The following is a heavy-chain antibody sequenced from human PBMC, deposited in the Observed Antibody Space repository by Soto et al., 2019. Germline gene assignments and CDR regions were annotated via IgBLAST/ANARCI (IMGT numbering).Heavy chain of an antibody. D-gene: IGHD3-16*01. V-gene: IGHV1-18*01. Sequence: ASVKPSCKACGYTFTSYGISCVRQAPGQGLEWMGWISAYNGNTNYAQKLQGRVTMTRDTSTSTVYMELTSLRSEDTAVYYCARGGGGYYGLDVWGQGTTVTVSS. J-gene: IGHJ6*02. CDR1: GYTFTSYG. CDR3: ARGGGGYYGLDV. CDR2: ISAYNGNT.